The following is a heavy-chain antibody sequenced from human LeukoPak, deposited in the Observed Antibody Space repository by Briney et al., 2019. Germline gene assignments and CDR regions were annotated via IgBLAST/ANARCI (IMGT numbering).Heavy chain of an antibody. J-gene: IGHJ1*01. CDR3: AKDDYGGNSENYFQH. V-gene: IGHV3-66*03. CDR1: GFTVSSNY. D-gene: IGHD4-23*01. Sequence: GGSLRLSCAASGFTVSSNYMNWVRQAPGKGLEWVSVISGNGRTFYADSLKGRFTISRDNSKNTLYLQMNSLRAEDTAVYYCAKDDYGGNSENYFQHWGQGTLVTVSS. CDR2: ISGNGRT.